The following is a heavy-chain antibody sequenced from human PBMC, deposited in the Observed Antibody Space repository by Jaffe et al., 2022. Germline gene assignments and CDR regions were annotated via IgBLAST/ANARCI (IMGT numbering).Heavy chain of an antibody. V-gene: IGHV3-30*02. Sequence: QVQLVESGGGVVQPGGSLRLSCAASGFTFSSYGMHWVRQAPGKGLEWVAFIRYDGSNKYYADSVKGRFTISRDNSKNTLYLQMNSLRAEDTAVYYCAKPRRGDYGDYLHWGQGTLVTVSS. J-gene: IGHJ4*02. D-gene: IGHD4-17*01. CDR2: IRYDGSNK. CDR1: GFTFSSYG. CDR3: AKPRRGDYGDYLH.